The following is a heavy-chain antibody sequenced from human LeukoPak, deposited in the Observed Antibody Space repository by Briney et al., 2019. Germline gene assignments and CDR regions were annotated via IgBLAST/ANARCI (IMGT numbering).Heavy chain of an antibody. CDR2: IYYSGST. Sequence: SETLSLTCAVYGGSFSGYYWSWIRQPPGKGLEWIGYIYYSGSTNYNPSLKSRVTISVDTSKNQFSLKLSSVTAADTAVYYCARSDMVRGVNYFDYWGQGTLVTVSS. J-gene: IGHJ4*02. D-gene: IGHD3-10*01. V-gene: IGHV4-59*01. CDR3: ARSDMVRGVNYFDY. CDR1: GGSFSGYY.